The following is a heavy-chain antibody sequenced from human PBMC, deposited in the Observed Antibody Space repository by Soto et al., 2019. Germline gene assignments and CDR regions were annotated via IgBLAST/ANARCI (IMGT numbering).Heavy chain of an antibody. J-gene: IGHJ4*02. Sequence: AETLTLTCAVSGGSFTSNNWWTWGRQPPGQGLGWIGEIYRTGSTNYNPSLKSRVTISLDKSESQISLKVTSLTAADTAVYYCASRDPGTSVDYWGQGTLVTVSS. D-gene: IGHD1-7*01. CDR1: GGSFTSNNW. CDR2: IYRTGST. CDR3: ASRDPGTSVDY. V-gene: IGHV4-4*02.